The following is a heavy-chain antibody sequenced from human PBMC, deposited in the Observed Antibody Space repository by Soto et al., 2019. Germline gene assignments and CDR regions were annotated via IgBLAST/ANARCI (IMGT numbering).Heavy chain of an antibody. J-gene: IGHJ4*02. D-gene: IGHD4-17*01. CDR1: GFTFTNFY. Sequence: GESLKISCSASGFTFTNFYMHWVRQAPGKGLEFVSHINIDGGTTYYGDSVKGRFTISRDNSKNTLFLQMSSLRVEDTAVYYCVKDRSVTQGDFLDHWGQGFLVTVSS. CDR3: VKDRSVTQGDFLDH. CDR2: INIDGGTT. V-gene: IGHV3-64D*08.